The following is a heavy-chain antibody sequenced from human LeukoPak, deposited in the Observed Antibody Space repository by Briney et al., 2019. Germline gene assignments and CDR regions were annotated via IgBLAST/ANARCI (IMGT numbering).Heavy chain of an antibody. J-gene: IGHJ6*03. V-gene: IGHV1-2*02. Sequence: ASVKVSCKASGYTFTVYYMHWVRQAPGQGLEWMGWINPNSGGTNYAQKFQGRVTMTRDTSISTAYMELSRLRSDDTAVYYCARDPRLPNYDILTGYYMDVWGKGTTVTISS. CDR3: ARDPRLPNYDILTGYYMDV. CDR1: GYTFTVYY. CDR2: INPNSGGT. D-gene: IGHD3-9*01.